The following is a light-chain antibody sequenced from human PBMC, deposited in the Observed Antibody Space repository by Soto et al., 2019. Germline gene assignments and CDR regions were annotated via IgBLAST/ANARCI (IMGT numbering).Light chain of an antibody. CDR3: QQYGSSPSLG. CDR1: QSVSSSY. J-gene: IGKJ4*01. V-gene: IGKV3-20*01. Sequence: EIVLTQSPGTLSLSPGERATLSCRASQSVSSSYLAWYQQKPGQAPRLLIYGASSRATGIPDRFSGSGYGTDVTLTISRLEPEDFAVYYCQQYGSSPSLGFGGGTKVEIK. CDR2: GAS.